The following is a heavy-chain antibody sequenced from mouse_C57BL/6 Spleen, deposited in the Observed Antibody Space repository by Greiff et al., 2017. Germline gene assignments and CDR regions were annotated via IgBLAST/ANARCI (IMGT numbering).Heavy chain of an antibody. CDR1: GYSITSGYD. D-gene: IGHD2-10*01. J-gene: IGHJ4*01. CDR3: ARGGAYRGAMDY. V-gene: IGHV3-1*01. Sequence: DVKLVESGPGMVKPSQSLSLTCTVTGYSITSGYDWHWIRHFPGNKLEWMGYISYSGSTNYNPSLKSRISITHDTSKNHFFLKLNSVTTEDTATYYCARGGAYRGAMDYWGQGPSVTVSS. CDR2: ISYSGST.